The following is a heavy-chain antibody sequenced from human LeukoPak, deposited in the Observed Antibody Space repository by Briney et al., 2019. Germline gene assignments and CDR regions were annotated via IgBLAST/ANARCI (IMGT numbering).Heavy chain of an antibody. V-gene: IGHV4-59*08. Sequence: MTSETLSLTCTVSSGSISSYYWSWIRQPPGKGLEWIGYVYYSGSANYNPSLKSRVTISVDTSKNQFSLKLSSVTAADTAVYYCARHEKLGQFDYWGQRTLVTVSS. CDR2: VYYSGSA. J-gene: IGHJ4*02. CDR1: SGSISSYY. CDR3: ARHEKLGQFDY. D-gene: IGHD3-10*01.